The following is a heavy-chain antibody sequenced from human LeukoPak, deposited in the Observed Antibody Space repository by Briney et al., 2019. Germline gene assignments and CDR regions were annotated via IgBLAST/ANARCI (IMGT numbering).Heavy chain of an antibody. Sequence: GASVKVSCKASGYTFTSYDINWVRQATGQGLEWMGWMNPNSGNTGYAQKFQGRVTITRNTSISTAYMELSRLRSEDTAVYYCARGHVVVVAAPYYYYYMDVWGKGTTVTVSS. V-gene: IGHV1-8*03. J-gene: IGHJ6*03. D-gene: IGHD2-15*01. CDR1: GYTFTSYD. CDR2: MNPNSGNT. CDR3: ARGHVVVVAAPYYYYYMDV.